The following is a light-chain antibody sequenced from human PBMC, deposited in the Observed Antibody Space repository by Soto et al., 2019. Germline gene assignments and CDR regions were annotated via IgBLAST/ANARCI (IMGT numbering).Light chain of an antibody. V-gene: IGLV1-47*01. CDR1: TSNIGSNY. CDR2: RNN. J-gene: IGLJ1*01. Sequence: QSVLIQPPSASGTPGQGVTISCSGSTSNIGSNYVYWYQQLPGTAPKLLIYRNNQRPSGVPDRFPGSKSGTSASLAISGLRSDDEADYFCATWDDSLNGFYVFGTGTKVTVL. CDR3: ATWDDSLNGFYV.